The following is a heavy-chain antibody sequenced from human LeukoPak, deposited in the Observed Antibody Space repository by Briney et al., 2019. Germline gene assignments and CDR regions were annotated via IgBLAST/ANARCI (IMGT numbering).Heavy chain of an antibody. J-gene: IGHJ4*02. D-gene: IGHD3-9*01. V-gene: IGHV1-69*05. CDR1: GGTFSSYA. Sequence: SVKASCKVSGGTFSSYAISWVRQAPGQGLEWMGGIIPIFGTANYAQKFQGRVTITTDESTSTAYMELSSLRSEDTAVYYCAREENDILTGYYHAWGQGTLVTVSS. CDR3: AREENDILTGYYHA. CDR2: IIPIFGTA.